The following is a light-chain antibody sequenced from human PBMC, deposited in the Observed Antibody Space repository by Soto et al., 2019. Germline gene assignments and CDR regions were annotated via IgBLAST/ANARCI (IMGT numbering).Light chain of an antibody. CDR3: SSYSRASTSYV. Sequence: QSALTQPASVSGSPGQSITISCAGTNSDIGSYNFVSWYQQHPGKAPKLVIYEVTQRPSGVSYRLSASKSGNTASLTISGLQAEDEADYYCSSYSRASTSYVFGTGTKLTVL. V-gene: IGLV2-14*01. CDR1: NSDIGSYNF. CDR2: EVT. J-gene: IGLJ1*01.